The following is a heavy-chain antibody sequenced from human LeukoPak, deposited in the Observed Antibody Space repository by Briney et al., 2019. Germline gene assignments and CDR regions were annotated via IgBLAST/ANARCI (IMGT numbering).Heavy chain of an antibody. J-gene: IGHJ4*02. Sequence: GASVKVSCKASGYTFTSYGISWVRQAPGQGLEWMGWISAYNGNTNYAQKLQGRVTMTTDTSTSTAYMELSSLRSEDTAVYYCARGIFGYSSSWYFFDYWGQGTLVTVSS. D-gene: IGHD6-13*01. CDR1: GYTFTSYG. CDR2: ISAYNGNT. CDR3: ARGIFGYSSSWYFFDY. V-gene: IGHV1-18*01.